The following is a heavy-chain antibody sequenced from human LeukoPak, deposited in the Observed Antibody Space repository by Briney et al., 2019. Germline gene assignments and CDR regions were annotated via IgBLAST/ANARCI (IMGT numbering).Heavy chain of an antibody. CDR2: IYYSGST. CDR1: GGSISSSSYY. D-gene: IGHD3-10*01. J-gene: IGHJ4*02. Sequence: PSETLSLTCTVSGGSISSSSYYWGWIRQPPGKGLEWIGSIYYSGSTCYNPSLKSRVTISVDTSKNQFSLKLSSVTAADTAVYYCARQNVLLWFGEGWGQGTLVTVSS. V-gene: IGHV4-39*01. CDR3: ARQNVLLWFGEG.